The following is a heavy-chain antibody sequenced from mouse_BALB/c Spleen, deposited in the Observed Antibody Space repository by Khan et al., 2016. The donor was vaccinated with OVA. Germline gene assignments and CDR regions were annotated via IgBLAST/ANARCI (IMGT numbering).Heavy chain of an antibody. V-gene: IGHV3-2*02. CDR3: ARKDYYNYDPFPY. Sequence: VQLKESGPGLVKPSQSLSLTCTVTGYSITSEYTWNWIRQFPGNKLEWMGFISYSGNTRYNPSLKSRISITRDTSKNQLFLQLNSVTYEDTATYYCARKDYYNYDPFPYWGQGTLVTVSA. CDR1: GYSITSEYT. CDR2: ISYSGNT. J-gene: IGHJ3*01. D-gene: IGHD2-4*01.